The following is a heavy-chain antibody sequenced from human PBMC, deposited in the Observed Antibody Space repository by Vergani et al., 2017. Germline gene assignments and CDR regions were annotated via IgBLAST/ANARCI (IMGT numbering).Heavy chain of an antibody. V-gene: IGHV3-30-3*01. CDR3: ARDSTVYCSGGSCYGFDY. Sequence: QVQLVESGGGVVQPGRSLRLSCAASGFTFSSYAMHWIRQAPGKGLEWVAVISYDGSNKYYADSVKRRFTFSRDNSKNTLYLQMNSLRAEDTAVYYCARDSTVYCSGGSCYGFDYWGQGTLVTVSS. CDR1: GFTFSSYA. D-gene: IGHD2-15*01. CDR2: ISYDGSNK. J-gene: IGHJ4*02.